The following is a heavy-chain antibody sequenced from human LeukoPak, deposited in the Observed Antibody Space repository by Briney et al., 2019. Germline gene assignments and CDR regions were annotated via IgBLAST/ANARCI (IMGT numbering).Heavy chain of an antibody. CDR3: AGILSSTSSVDY. D-gene: IGHD2-2*01. CDR2: INHSGST. Sequence: SETLSLTCAVYGGSFSGRYWSWIRQPPGKGLEWIGEINHSGSTNYNPSLKSRVTISVDTSKNQFSLKLSSVTAADTAVYYCAGILSSTSSVDYWGQGTLVTVSS. V-gene: IGHV4-34*01. CDR1: GGSFSGRY. J-gene: IGHJ4*02.